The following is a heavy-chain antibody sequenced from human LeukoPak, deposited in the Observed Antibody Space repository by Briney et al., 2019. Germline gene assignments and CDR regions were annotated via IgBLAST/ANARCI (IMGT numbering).Heavy chain of an antibody. V-gene: IGHV3-53*01. J-gene: IGHJ3*02. D-gene: IGHD1-26*01. CDR1: GFTVSSNY. CDR2: IYSGGST. CDR3: ARDYRRMVGATRGAFDI. Sequence: GGSLRLSCAASGFTVSSNYMSWVRQAPGEGLEWVSVIYSGGSTYYADSVKGRFTISRDNSKNTLYLQMNSLRAEDTAVYYCARDYRRMVGATRGAFDIWGQGTMVTVSS.